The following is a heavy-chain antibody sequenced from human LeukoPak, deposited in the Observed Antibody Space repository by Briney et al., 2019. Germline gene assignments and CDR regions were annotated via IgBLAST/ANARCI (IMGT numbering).Heavy chain of an antibody. CDR3: ARVVGGARSSGYSILHFDY. J-gene: IGHJ4*02. CDR1: GGSITSGGYY. Sequence: PSQTLSLTCTVSGGSITSGGYYWRWLRQHPGKGLEWIGYIYHSGTSYYNPSLSSRLSISVDTSKNQFSLRLTSMTAADTAVYYCARVVGGARSSGYSILHFDYWGQGTLVTVSS. V-gene: IGHV4-31*03. D-gene: IGHD3-22*01. CDR2: IYHSGTS.